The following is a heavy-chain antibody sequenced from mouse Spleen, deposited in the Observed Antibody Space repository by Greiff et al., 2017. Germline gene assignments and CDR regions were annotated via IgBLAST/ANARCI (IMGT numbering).Heavy chain of an antibody. Sequence: QVQLKQPGTELVKPGASVKLSCKASGYTLTSYWMHWVKQRPGQGLEWIGNINPSNGGTNYNEKFKSKATLTVDKSSSTAYMQLSSLTSEDSAVYYCARRKKNWEDYYAMDYWGQGTSVTVSS. CDR2: INPSNGGT. CDR1: GYTLTSYW. V-gene: IGHV1-53*01. D-gene: IGHD4-1*01. J-gene: IGHJ4*01. CDR3: ARRKKNWEDYYAMDY.